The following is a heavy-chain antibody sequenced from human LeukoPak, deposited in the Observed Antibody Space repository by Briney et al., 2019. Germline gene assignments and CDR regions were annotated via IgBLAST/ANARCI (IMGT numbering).Heavy chain of an antibody. Sequence: PSETLSLTCTVSGGSISSSSYYWGWIRQPPGKGLEWIGSIYYSGSTYYNPSLKSRVTISVDTSKNQFSLKLSSVTAADTAVYYCAEQMSGVWYWGQGTLVTVSS. CDR2: IYYSGST. CDR1: GGSISSSSYY. V-gene: IGHV4-39*01. D-gene: IGHD1-26*01. J-gene: IGHJ4*02. CDR3: AEQMSGVWY.